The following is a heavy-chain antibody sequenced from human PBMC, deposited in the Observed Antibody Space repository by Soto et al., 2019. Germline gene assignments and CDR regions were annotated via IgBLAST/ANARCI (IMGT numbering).Heavy chain of an antibody. CDR2: IYWDDDK. CDR1: GFSLSTSGGG. D-gene: IGHD3-22*01. V-gene: IGHV2-5*02. Sequence: SGPTLVNPTQTLTLTCTFSGFSLSTSGGGVGWIRQPPGKALEWLALIYWDDDKRYSPSLKSRLTITKDTSKNQVVLTMTNMDPVDTATYYCAPTYYYDSSGYYYVHPWGQGTLVTVSS. J-gene: IGHJ5*02. CDR3: APTYYYDSSGYYYVHP.